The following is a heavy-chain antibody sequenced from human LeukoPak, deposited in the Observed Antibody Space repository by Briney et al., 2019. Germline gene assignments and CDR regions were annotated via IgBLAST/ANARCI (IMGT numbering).Heavy chain of an antibody. CDR3: ARVRIVGSTYDAFDI. CDR2: ISYDGTTK. J-gene: IGHJ3*02. V-gene: IGHV3-30-3*01. CDR1: GFTFSTYA. Sequence: GGSLRLACAASGFTFSTYAMHWVRQAPGKGLEWVAVISYDGTTKYHADSVKGRFTISRDNSKNTLYLQMNTLRAEDTAVYYCARVRIVGSTYDAFDIWGQGTMVTVSS. D-gene: IGHD1-26*01.